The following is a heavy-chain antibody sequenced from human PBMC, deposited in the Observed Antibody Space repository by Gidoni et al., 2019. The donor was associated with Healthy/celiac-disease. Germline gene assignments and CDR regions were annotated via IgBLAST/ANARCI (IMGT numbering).Heavy chain of an antibody. CDR2: IRSKAYGGTT. D-gene: IGHD5-12*01. J-gene: IGHJ3*02. CDR1: GFTLGGYA. CDR3: TRDRGSRDGYTFDAFDI. Sequence: EVQLVESGGGLVQPGRSLRLSCTASGFTLGGYALSWVRQAPGKGREWVGLIRSKAYGGTTEYAASVKGRFTISRDDSKSIAYLQMNSLKTEDIAVYYCTRDRGSRDGYTFDAFDIWGQGTMVTVSS. V-gene: IGHV3-49*04.